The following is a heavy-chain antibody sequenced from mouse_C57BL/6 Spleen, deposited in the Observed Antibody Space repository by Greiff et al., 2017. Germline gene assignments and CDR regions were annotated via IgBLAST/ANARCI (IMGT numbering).Heavy chain of an antibody. CDR2: INPNNGGT. CDR1: GYTFPDYN. CDR3: ARGGIITTVVASYWYFDV. D-gene: IGHD1-1*01. J-gene: IGHJ1*03. V-gene: IGHV1-22*01. Sequence: VQLQQSGPELVKPGASVKMSCKASGYTFPDYNMHWVKQSHGKSLEWIGYINPNNGGTSYNQKFKGKATLTVNKYSSTAYMELRSLTSEDSAVYYCARGGIITTVVASYWYFDVWGTGTTVTVSS.